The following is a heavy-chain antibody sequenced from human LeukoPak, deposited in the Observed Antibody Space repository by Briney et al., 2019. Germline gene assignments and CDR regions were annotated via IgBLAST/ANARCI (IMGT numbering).Heavy chain of an antibody. CDR1: GGYLSGNH. V-gene: IGHV4-34*01. CDR2: INYSGST. Sequence: SETLSLTCAVYGGYLSGNHWSWIRQPPGRGLEWIGEINYSGSTNYNPSLRSRVTISIDTSKNQFSLKLSSVTAADTAVYYCARRSDRSGSPLRNWGQGTLVTVSS. J-gene: IGHJ4*02. CDR3: ARRSDRSGSPLRN. D-gene: IGHD3-10*01.